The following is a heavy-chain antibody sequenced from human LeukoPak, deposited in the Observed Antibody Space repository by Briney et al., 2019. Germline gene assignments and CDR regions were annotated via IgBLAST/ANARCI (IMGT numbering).Heavy chain of an antibody. J-gene: IGHJ4*02. CDR3: AKVPGDHIGSGRSGY. CDR1: GVTFSGYS. Sequence: GGSLRLSCAASGVTFSGYSMNWVRQAPGKGLEWVSGMSGSGDHIYYADSVKGRFTISRDNSRDTLYLQMNRLRAEDTAIYYCAKVPGDHIGSGRSGYWGQGTLVTVSS. D-gene: IGHD3-10*01. CDR2: MSGSGDHI. V-gene: IGHV3-23*01.